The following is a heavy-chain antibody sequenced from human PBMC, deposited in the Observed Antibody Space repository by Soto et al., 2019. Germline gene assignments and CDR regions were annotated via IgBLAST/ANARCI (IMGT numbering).Heavy chain of an antibody. CDR2: IFTSGTT. CDR3: ALALGPTTGLDY. Sequence: QVQLQESGPGLVKPSQTLSLTCSVSGASTVSHYHWTWIRQPPGKGLEGMGYIFTSGTTFYNPSLTSRLSISMDTSGNHFSLELRSVTAADTAVYYCALALGPTTGLDYWGQGTLVTVSS. D-gene: IGHD1-26*01. CDR1: GASTVSHYH. V-gene: IGHV4-31*02. J-gene: IGHJ4*02.